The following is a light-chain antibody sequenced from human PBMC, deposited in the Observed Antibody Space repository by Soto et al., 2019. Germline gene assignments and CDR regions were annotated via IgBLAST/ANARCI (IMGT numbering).Light chain of an antibody. CDR3: QQYGRSSPT. CDR2: GAS. CDR1: QSVSSGH. V-gene: IGKV3-20*01. J-gene: IGKJ4*01. Sequence: EIVLTQSPGTLSLSPGEGATLSCWASQSVSSGHLAWYQQKPGQAPRLLNYGASSRATGIPDRFSGSGSGTDSTLSISRWQPQSLAVTFCQQYGRSSPTFGGVTKVEIK.